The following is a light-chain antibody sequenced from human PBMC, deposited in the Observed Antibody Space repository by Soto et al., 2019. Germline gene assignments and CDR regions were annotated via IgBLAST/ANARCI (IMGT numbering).Light chain of an antibody. CDR3: AAWDDSLSGLYV. CDR2: RNN. V-gene: IGLV1-47*01. J-gene: IGLJ1*01. CDR1: STNIGSNY. Sequence: QSVLTQPPSASGTPGQRVTISCSGSSTNIGSNYVYWYQQLPGTAPKLLIYRNNQRPSGVPDRFSGSKSGTSASLAISGLRSEDEADYCCAAWDDSLSGLYVFGTGTKVTV.